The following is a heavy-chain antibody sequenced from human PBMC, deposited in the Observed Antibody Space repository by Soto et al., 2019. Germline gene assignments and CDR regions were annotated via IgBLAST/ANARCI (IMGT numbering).Heavy chain of an antibody. Sequence: EVHLLESGGGLVQPGGSLRLSCAASGFSFSSYAMSWVRQARGKGLEWVSAISGGGGNTYYADSVKGRFTISRDNSKNTLYLQMNSLRAEDTAVYYCANSRPPVDFFFDYWGQGTLVTVSS. V-gene: IGHV3-23*01. J-gene: IGHJ4*02. CDR3: ANSRPPVDFFFDY. D-gene: IGHD3-3*01. CDR1: GFSFSSYA. CDR2: ISGGGGNT.